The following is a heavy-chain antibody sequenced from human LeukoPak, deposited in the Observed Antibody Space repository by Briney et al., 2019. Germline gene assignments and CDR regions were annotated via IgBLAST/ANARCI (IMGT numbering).Heavy chain of an antibody. CDR2: IYYSGST. CDR3: ARQGGTGTDYYYYGMDV. D-gene: IGHD1-1*01. CDR1: GGSISSSSYY. Sequence: PSETLSLTCTVSGGSISSSSYYRGWIRQPPGKGLEWTGSIYYSGSTYYNPSLKSRVTISVDTSKNQFSLKLSSVTAADTAVYYCARQGGTGTDYYYYGMDVWGQGTTVTVSS. J-gene: IGHJ6*02. V-gene: IGHV4-39*01.